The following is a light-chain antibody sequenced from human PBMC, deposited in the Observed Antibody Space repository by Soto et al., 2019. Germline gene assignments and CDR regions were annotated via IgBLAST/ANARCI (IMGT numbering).Light chain of an antibody. J-gene: IGLJ3*02. CDR2: DVS. Sequence: QSVLTQPASVSGSPGQSITISCTGTSSDVGAYNLVSWYQHHPGRAPKLFIFDVSDRPSGVSNRFSGSKSGNTASLTISGLQAEDEAFYYCSAYTNTPTLVFGGGTKLTVL. V-gene: IGLV2-14*02. CDR3: SAYTNTPTLV. CDR1: SSDVGAYNL.